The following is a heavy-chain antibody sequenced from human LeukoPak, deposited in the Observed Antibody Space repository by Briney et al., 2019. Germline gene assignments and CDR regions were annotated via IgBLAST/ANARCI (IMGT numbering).Heavy chain of an antibody. CDR1: GFTFSSYG. CDR2: ISYDGSNK. V-gene: IGHV3-30*18. Sequence: PGGSLRLSCAASGFTFSSYGMHWVRQAPGKGLEGVAGISYDGSNKYYADSVKGRFTISKDNSKNTLYLQMSSLRAEDTAVYYCAKVGEPGIAAAGTEGLFDYWGQGTLVTVSS. D-gene: IGHD6-13*01. CDR3: AKVGEPGIAAAGTEGLFDY. J-gene: IGHJ4*02.